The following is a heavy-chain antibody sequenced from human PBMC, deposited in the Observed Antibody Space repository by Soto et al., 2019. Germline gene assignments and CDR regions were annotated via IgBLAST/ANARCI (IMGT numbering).Heavy chain of an antibody. J-gene: IGHJ6*02. Sequence: QVQLLQSGAEVKRSGTSVKVSCKAAAGTFRSYAMSWVRQAPGQGLEWMGGIIPMFGTPNYAQNFKGRLTTSADESTRTAYMELSSLRSEDTAVYYWARSVVAVIAFGYQYYGMDAWGQGTTVTVS. CDR2: IIPMFGTP. CDR1: AGTFRSYA. V-gene: IGHV1-69*01. CDR3: ARSVVAVIAFGYQYYGMDA. D-gene: IGHD2-21*01.